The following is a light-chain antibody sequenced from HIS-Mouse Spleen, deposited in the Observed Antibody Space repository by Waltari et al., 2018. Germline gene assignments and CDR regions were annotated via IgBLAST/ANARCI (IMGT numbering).Light chain of an antibody. CDR1: QGISSS. J-gene: IGKJ5*01. V-gene: IGKV1-8*01. CDR3: QQYYSYLPIT. CDR2: AAS. Sequence: AIRMTQSPSSFPASTGHRVTITCRASQGISSSLAWYQQKPGKAPKLLIYAASTLQSGVPSRFSGSGSGTDFTLTISCLQSEDFATYYCQQYYSYLPITFGQGTRLEIK.